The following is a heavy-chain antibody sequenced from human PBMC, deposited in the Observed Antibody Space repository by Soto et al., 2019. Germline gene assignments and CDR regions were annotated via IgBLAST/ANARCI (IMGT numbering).Heavy chain of an antibody. CDR3: VRDSR. CDR1: GFTFNNFW. D-gene: IGHD2-21*02. J-gene: IGHJ4*02. Sequence: PGGSLRLSCAASGFTFNNFWMYWVRQTPEKGLVWVSGINSDGTTTIYADSVKGRFTISRDNAKNTLYLQMNSLTVEDTAIYYCVRDSRWGQGTLVTVSS. CDR2: INSDGTTT. V-gene: IGHV3-74*01.